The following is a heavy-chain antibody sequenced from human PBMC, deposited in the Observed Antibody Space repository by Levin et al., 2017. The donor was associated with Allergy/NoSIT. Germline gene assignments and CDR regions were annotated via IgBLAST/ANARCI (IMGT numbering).Heavy chain of an antibody. J-gene: IGHJ6*02. V-gene: IGHV3-72*01. CDR3: TRGKVGYYYYYAMDV. CDR2: IRNRANMYTT. D-gene: IGHD3-10*01. CDR1: GFTFSDHY. Sequence: TGGSLRLSCAASGFTFSDHYMDWVRQAPGRGLEWVGRIRNRANMYTTDYAASVKGRFTISRDDSKNSLYLQMNSLKTEDTAVYYCTRGKVGYYYYYAMDVWGQGTTVTVSS.